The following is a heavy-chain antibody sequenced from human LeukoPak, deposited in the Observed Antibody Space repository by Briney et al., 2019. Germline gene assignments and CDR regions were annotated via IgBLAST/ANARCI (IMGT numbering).Heavy chain of an antibody. CDR3: ARGREVQWFGEFRGCFDH. V-gene: IGHV6-1*01. J-gene: IGHJ4*02. CDR1: GDSVSSIGAA. CDR2: TYYRSRWYN. D-gene: IGHD3-10*01. Sequence: SQTLSLTCAISGDSVSSIGAAWHWIRQSPSRGLEWLGKTYYRSRWYNDYAPSVKGRITIDPYTARNHFSLHLKSVTPEDTAVYYCARGREVQWFGEFRGCFDHWGQGTLVAVSS.